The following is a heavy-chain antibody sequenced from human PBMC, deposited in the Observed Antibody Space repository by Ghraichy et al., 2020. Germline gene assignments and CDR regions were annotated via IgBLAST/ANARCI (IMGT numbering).Heavy chain of an antibody. CDR1: GFTFSSYS. J-gene: IGHJ4*02. CDR3: ARTVAYGGGSCSDY. V-gene: IGHV3-48*02. CDR2: ISSSSSTI. Sequence: GGSLRLSCAASGFTFSSYSMNWVRQAPGKGLEWVSYISSSSSTIYYADSVKGGFTISRDNAKKSLYLQMNSLRDEDTAVYYCARTVAYGGGSCSDYWGQGTLVTVSS. D-gene: IGHD2-15*01.